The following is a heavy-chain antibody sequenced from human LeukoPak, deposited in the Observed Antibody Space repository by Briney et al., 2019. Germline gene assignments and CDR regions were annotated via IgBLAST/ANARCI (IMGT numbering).Heavy chain of an antibody. D-gene: IGHD3-10*01. Sequence: SETLSLTCTVSGGSMSSSYYYWGWIRQPPGKGLEWIGSIYYSGSTYFNPSLKSRVTISVDTSKNQFSLKLSSVTAADTAVYYCAKCRRMVDAFDIWGQGTMVTVSS. CDR1: GGSMSSSYYY. V-gene: IGHV4-39*07. CDR3: AKCRRMVDAFDI. CDR2: IYYSGST. J-gene: IGHJ3*02.